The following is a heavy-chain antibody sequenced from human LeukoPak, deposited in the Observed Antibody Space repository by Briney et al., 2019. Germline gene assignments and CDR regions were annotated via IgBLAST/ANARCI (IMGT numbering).Heavy chain of an antibody. CDR3: ARGGVYDSSGYYLIDY. J-gene: IGHJ4*02. CDR2: ISGSSRYI. D-gene: IGHD3-22*01. Sequence: GGSLRLSCAASGFTFSSYSMNWVRQAPGKGLEWVSAISGSSRYIYYADSVKGRFTISRDNAKNSLYLQMNSLRVEDTAVYYCARGGVYDSSGYYLIDYWGQGTLVTVSS. CDR1: GFTFSSYS. V-gene: IGHV3-21*01.